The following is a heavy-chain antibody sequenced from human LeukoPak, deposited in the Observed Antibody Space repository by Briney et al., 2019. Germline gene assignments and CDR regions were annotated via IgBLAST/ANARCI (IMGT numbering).Heavy chain of an antibody. J-gene: IGHJ5*02. D-gene: IGHD3-10*01. Sequence: VASVKVSCKASGFTFTSSAVQWVRQAPGQGLEWMGWINPDSGGTNYAQKFQGWVTMTRDTSISTAYMELSRLRSDDTAVYYCASENYYGSGSYSNSYNWFDPWGQGTLVTVSS. CDR2: INPDSGGT. CDR1: GFTFTSSA. V-gene: IGHV1-2*04. CDR3: ASENYYGSGSYSNSYNWFDP.